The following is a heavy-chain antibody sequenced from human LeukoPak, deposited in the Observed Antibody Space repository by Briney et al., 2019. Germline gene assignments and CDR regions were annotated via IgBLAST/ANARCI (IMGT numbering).Heavy chain of an antibody. CDR1: GGSISSGGYY. J-gene: IGHJ4*02. CDR2: IYYSGST. V-gene: IGHV4-31*03. Sequence: SETLPLTCTVSGGSISSGGYYWSWIRQHPGKGLEWIGYIYYSGSTYYNPSLKSRVTISVDTSKNQFSLKLSSVTAADTAVYYCARHPVITGTDYYFDYWGQGTLVTVSS. CDR3: ARHPVITGTDYYFDY. D-gene: IGHD1-7*01.